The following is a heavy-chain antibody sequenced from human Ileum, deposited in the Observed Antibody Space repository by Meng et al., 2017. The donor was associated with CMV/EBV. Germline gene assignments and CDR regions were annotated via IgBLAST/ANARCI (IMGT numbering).Heavy chain of an antibody. D-gene: IGHD3-16*01. Sequence: GGSLRPSCAASGFTFSSYSMNWVRQAPGKGLEWVTFMNDDGSNKNNADSVKGRFTISRDNSKNTLYLQMNRLRPEDTAVYYCAKDHGLSGVWGDSWGRGTLVTVSS. J-gene: IGHJ4*02. CDR2: MNDDGSNK. V-gene: IGHV3-30*02. CDR3: AKDHGLSGVWGDS. CDR1: GFTFSSYS.